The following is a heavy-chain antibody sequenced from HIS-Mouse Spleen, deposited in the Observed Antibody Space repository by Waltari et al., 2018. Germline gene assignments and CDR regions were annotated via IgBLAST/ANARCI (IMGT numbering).Heavy chain of an antibody. CDR1: GGSISSSSYY. CDR3: ARQTMVRGVIISYNWFDP. J-gene: IGHJ5*02. Sequence: QLQLQESGPGLVKPSETLSLTCTVSGGSISSSSYYWGWIRQPPGKGLEWIGSTYYSGRTDYNPSLKSRVTISVDTSKNQFSLKLSSVTAADTAVYYCARQTMVRGVIISYNWFDPWGQGTLVTVSS. V-gene: IGHV4-39*01. CDR2: TYYSGRT. D-gene: IGHD3-10*01.